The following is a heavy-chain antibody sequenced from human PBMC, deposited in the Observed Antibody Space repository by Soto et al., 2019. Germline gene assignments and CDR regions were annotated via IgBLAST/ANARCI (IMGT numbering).Heavy chain of an antibody. J-gene: IGHJ4*02. CDR3: AKVVVGAPRHPDFDS. CDR2: VYHSGTT. D-gene: IGHD2-15*01. CDR1: GGSINNGDYC. V-gene: IGHV4-39*01. Sequence: NPSETLSLTCTVSGGSINNGDYCWGWIRQPPGKGLEWIGSVYHSGTTNYNPSLKSRVTISVDTSKNQFSLNLRSVTAADTAVYYCAKVVVGAPRHPDFDSWGQGTLVTVSS.